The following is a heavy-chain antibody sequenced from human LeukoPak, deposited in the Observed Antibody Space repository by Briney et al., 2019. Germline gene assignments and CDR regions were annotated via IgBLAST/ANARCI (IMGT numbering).Heavy chain of an antibody. Sequence: PGGSLRLSCAGAGFTFSGYVMHWVRQAPGKGLEWVAVISHDGLKTNSADSAKGRFTISRDNSKSTLNLQMHSLRAEDTAVYYCAMSPGDHGEYGLAYWGQGTLVTVSS. CDR2: ISHDGLKT. D-gene: IGHD2/OR15-2a*01. V-gene: IGHV3-30*03. J-gene: IGHJ4*02. CDR3: AMSPGDHGEYGLAY. CDR1: GFTFSGYV.